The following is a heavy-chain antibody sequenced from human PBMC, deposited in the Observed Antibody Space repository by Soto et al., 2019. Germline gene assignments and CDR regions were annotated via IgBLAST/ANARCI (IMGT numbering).Heavy chain of an antibody. V-gene: IGHV4-4*02. CDR3: ARVGYDILTGYWTDAFDI. CDR2: AHHSGRT. J-gene: IGHJ3*02. D-gene: IGHD3-9*01. Sequence: SETLSLTCTVSGGSMSSSNWWNWVRQSPGKGLEWIGEAHHSGRTNYNPSLKSRVTISVDKSKNHFSLKLTSVTAADTAVYYCARVGYDILTGYWTDAFDIWGQGTMVTVSS. CDR1: GGSMSSSNW.